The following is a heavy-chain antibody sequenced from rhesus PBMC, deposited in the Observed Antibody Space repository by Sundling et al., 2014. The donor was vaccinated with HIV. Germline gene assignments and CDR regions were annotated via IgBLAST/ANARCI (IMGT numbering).Heavy chain of an antibody. J-gene: IGHJ4*01. V-gene: IGHV3-54*02. Sequence: EVQLVESGGGLVQPGGSLRLSCAASGFTFSSYGMHWVRQAPGKGLEWVAVISYDGSKKYYADSVKDRFTISRDNSKNMLYLQMNNLKLEDTAVYYCARAGQYLDWLLYARYYFDYWGQGVLVTVSS. CDR3: ARAGQYLDWLLYARYYFDY. D-gene: IGHD3-3*01. CDR2: ISYDGSKK. CDR1: GFTFSSYG.